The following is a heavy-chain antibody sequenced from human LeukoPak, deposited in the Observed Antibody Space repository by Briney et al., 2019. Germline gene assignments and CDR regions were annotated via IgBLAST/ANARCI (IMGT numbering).Heavy chain of an antibody. CDR1: GFTFSRYS. CDR3: AREPTAMIL. Sequence: PGGSLRLSCAASGFTFSRYSMNWVRQTPGKGLEWVSSIGSSSTYIYYADSVKGRFTISRDNAKNSLYLQMNSLRAEDTAVYYCAREPTAMILWGQGTLVTVSS. J-gene: IGHJ4*02. CDR2: IGSSSTYI. D-gene: IGHD5-18*01. V-gene: IGHV3-21*01.